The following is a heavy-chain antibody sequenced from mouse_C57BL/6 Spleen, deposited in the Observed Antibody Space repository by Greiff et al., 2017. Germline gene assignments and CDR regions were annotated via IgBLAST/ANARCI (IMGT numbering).Heavy chain of an antibody. J-gene: IGHJ1*03. CDR3: ARQAESIYYYGSSPYFDV. D-gene: IGHD1-1*01. CDR2: IYPGSGNT. Sequence: LQQSGPELVKPGASVKISCKASGYTFTDYYINWVKQRPGQGLEWIGWIYPGSGNTKYNEKFKGKATLTVDTSSSTAYMQLSSLTSEDSAVYFCARQAESIYYYGSSPYFDVWGTGTTVTVSS. V-gene: IGHV1-84*01. CDR1: GYTFTDYY.